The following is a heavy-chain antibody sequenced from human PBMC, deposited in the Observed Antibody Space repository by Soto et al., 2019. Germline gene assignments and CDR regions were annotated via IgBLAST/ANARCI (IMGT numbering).Heavy chain of an antibody. CDR3: AKDFVPYDFWSGYYPLDYYGMDV. CDR1: GGTFSSYA. V-gene: IGHV1-69*13. D-gene: IGHD3-3*01. Sequence: SVNVSCKASGGTFSSYAISWVRQAPGQGLEWMDGIIPIFGTANYAQKFQGRVTITADESTSTAYMELSSLRSEDTAVYYCAKDFVPYDFWSGYYPLDYYGMDVWGQGTTVTVAS. J-gene: IGHJ6*02. CDR2: IIPIFGTA.